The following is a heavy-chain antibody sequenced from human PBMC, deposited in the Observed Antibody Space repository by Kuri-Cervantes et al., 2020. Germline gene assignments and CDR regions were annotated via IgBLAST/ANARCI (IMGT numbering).Heavy chain of an antibody. D-gene: IGHD6-19*01. Sequence: GESLKISCAASGFTFSSYAMSWVRQAPGKGLEWVPAISGSGGSTYYADSVKGRFTISRDNSKNTLYLQMNSLRAEDTAVYYCARDPPGGWTDYWGQGTLVTVSS. CDR2: ISGSGGST. J-gene: IGHJ4*02. V-gene: IGHV3-23*01. CDR3: ARDPPGGWTDY. CDR1: GFTFSSYA.